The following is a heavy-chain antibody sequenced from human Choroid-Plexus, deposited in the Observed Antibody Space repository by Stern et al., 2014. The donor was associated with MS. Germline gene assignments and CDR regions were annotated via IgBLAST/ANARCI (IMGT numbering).Heavy chain of an antibody. Sequence: VQLEESGGGVVQPGRPLRLSCVASGFTFGSCAMHWVRQAPGKGLERVAGISYDGGNKYYADSVKGRFTISRDNSQNTLYMQMSSLRPEDTAVYYCAKDRQYLTYFFDHWGQGSLVTVSS. V-gene: IGHV3-30*18. CDR2: ISYDGGNK. CDR3: AKDRQYLTYFFDH. J-gene: IGHJ5*02. D-gene: IGHD2/OR15-2a*01. CDR1: GFTFGSCA.